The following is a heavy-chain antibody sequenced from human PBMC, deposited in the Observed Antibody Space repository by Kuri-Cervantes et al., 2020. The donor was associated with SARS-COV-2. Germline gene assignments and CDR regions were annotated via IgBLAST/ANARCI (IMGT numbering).Heavy chain of an antibody. J-gene: IGHJ4*02. Sequence: GEALKIPCEATGFTFGGFAMHWVRQVPGKGLEQVSSISADGRRTFYVDSVKGRFSISRDNSKNTVYLQMGRLRAEDKAVYFCARPYGDGGNSGYFGYWGQGAPVTVSS. V-gene: IGHV3-64*02. CDR3: ARPYGDGGNSGYFGY. CDR2: ISADGRRT. D-gene: IGHD4-23*01. CDR1: GFTFGGFA.